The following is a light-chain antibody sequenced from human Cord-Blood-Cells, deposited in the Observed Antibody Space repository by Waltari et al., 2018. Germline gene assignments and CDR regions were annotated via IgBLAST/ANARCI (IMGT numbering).Light chain of an antibody. CDR3: QPRSNWLPT. CDR2: DAS. V-gene: IGKV3-11*01. J-gene: IGKJ3*01. CDR1: QSVSSY. Sequence: ESVLTQSPATLSLSPGERATLSCRASQSVSSYLAWYQQKPDQAPRLLIYDASNRATGIPARFSGSGSGTDFTLTISSLEPEDFAVYYCQPRSNWLPTFGPGTKVDIK.